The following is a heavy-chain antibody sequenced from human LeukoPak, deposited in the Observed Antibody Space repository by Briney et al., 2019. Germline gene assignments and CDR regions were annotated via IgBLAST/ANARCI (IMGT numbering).Heavy chain of an antibody. V-gene: IGHV1-18*01. CDR1: GYTFTSYG. Sequence: ASVKVSCKASGYTFTSYGISWVRQAPGQGLEWMGWISAYNGSTNYAQKLQGRVTMTTDTSTSTAYMELRSLRSDDTAVYYCARGDLVRHYYYMDVWGKGTTITVSS. D-gene: IGHD6-6*01. CDR3: ARGDLVRHYYYMDV. J-gene: IGHJ6*03. CDR2: ISAYNGST.